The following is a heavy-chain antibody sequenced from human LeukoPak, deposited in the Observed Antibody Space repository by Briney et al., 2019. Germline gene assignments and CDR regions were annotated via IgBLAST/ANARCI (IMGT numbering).Heavy chain of an antibody. V-gene: IGHV4-30-4*08. CDR2: IYYTGSS. CDR3: ARRSTYYYGSGSHADFDY. CDR1: GGSISSGNNY. J-gene: IGHJ4*02. Sequence: SETLSLTCTVSGGSISSGNNYWSWIRQHPGKGLERMGYIYYTGSSHYNPSLKSRLTISVDTSKNQFSLKLSSVTAADTAVYYCARRSTYYYGSGSHADFDYWGQGTLVTVSS. D-gene: IGHD3-10*01.